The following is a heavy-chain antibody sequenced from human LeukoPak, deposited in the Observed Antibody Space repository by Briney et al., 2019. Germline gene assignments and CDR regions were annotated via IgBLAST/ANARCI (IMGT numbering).Heavy chain of an antibody. V-gene: IGHV4-34*01. J-gene: IGHJ5*02. CDR2: INHSGST. CDR1: GGSFSGYY. CDR3: ARHGIAAAGTYDWFDP. Sequence: SETLSLTCAVYGGSFSGYYWSWIRQPPGKGLEWIGEINHSGSTNYNPSLKSRVTISVDTSKNQFSLKLSSVTAADTAVYYCARHGIAAAGTYDWFDPWGQGTLVTVSS. D-gene: IGHD6-13*01.